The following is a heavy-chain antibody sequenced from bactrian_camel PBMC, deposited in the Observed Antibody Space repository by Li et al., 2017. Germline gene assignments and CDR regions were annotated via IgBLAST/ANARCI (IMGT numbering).Heavy chain of an antibody. CDR2: LDSSGET. CDR1: FGTSWSC. Sequence: QVQLVESGGGSVQAGASLRLSCPGFGTSWSCMAWFRQAPGKEREGVAALDSSGETTYADFVKGRFTISRDNAKNTLYLQMNSLKPEDTAIYYCAHEFLCTAVQGIFPYSDYGQGTQVTVS. D-gene: IGHD4*01. V-gene: IGHV3S26*01. J-gene: IGHJ4*01.